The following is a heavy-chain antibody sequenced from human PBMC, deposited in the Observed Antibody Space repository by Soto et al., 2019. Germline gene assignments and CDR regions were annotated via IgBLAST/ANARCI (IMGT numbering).Heavy chain of an antibody. J-gene: IGHJ6*02. CDR2: IIPILGIA. V-gene: IGHV1-69*02. CDR1: GGTFSSYT. Sequence: ASVKVSCKAPGGTFSSYTISWVRQAPGQGLEWMGRIIPILGIANYAQKFQGRVTITADKSTSTAYMELSSLRSEDTAVYYCARRSAVGATHYYGMDVWGQGTTVTVSS. D-gene: IGHD1-26*01. CDR3: ARRSAVGATHYYGMDV.